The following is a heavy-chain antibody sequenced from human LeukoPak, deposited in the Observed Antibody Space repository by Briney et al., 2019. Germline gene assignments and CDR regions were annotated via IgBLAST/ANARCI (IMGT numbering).Heavy chain of an antibody. CDR2: INQAGSDK. J-gene: IGHJ4*02. D-gene: IGHD3-10*01. V-gene: IGHV3-7*01. CDR3: ARDYYTSGSH. Sequence: GGSLRLSCAASGFTFSSYSMNWVRQAPEKGLEWVANINQAGSDKNYVDSVKGRFTISRDNGKNSLYLQMNSLRAEDTALYYCARDYYTSGSHWGQGTLVIVSS. CDR1: GFTFSSYS.